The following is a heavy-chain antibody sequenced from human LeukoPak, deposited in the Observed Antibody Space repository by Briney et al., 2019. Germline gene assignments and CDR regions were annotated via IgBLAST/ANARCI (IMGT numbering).Heavy chain of an antibody. Sequence: GGSLRLSCSASGFIFSTYTMYWVRQAPGRGLEFVSVINGDGRTTYYADSVKGRFTISRDNSKNTLYLQMNSLRAEDTAVYYCVGDQVDNVGWLTWGQGTRVTVSS. CDR1: GFIFSTYT. D-gene: IGHD5-12*01. V-gene: IGHV3-64D*06. CDR2: INGDGRTT. J-gene: IGHJ5*02. CDR3: VGDQVDNVGWLT.